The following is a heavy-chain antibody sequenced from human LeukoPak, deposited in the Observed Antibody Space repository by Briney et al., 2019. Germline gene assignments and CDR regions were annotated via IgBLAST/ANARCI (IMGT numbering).Heavy chain of an antibody. CDR1: GGSFSGYY. J-gene: IGHJ5*02. CDR2: INHSGST. CDR3: AAGVVVTASRGDWFDP. D-gene: IGHD2-21*02. Sequence: SETLSLTCAVYGGSFSGYYWSWIRQPPGKGLEWIGEINHSGSTNYNPSLKSRVTISVDTSKNQFSLKLGSVTAADTAVYYCAAGVVVTASRGDWFDPWGQGTLVTVSS. V-gene: IGHV4-34*01.